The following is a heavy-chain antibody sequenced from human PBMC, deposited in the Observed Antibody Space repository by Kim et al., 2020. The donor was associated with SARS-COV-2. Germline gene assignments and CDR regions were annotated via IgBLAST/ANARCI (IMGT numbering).Heavy chain of an antibody. CDR1: GYTFTSLD. V-gene: IGHV1-8*01. Sequence: ASVKVSCKASGYTFTSLDINWVRQATGQGLEWVGWMNHNSGNTGSAQKFQGRLTMTRNTPITTAYMELSSLRSEDTAVYYCARSNTVTTRTLDYWGQGTLVTVSS. CDR3: ARSNTVTTRTLDY. CDR2: MNHNSGNT. D-gene: IGHD4-17*01. J-gene: IGHJ4*02.